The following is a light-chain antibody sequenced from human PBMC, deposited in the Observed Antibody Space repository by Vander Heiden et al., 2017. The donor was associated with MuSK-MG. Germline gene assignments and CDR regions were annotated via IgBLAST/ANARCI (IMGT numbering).Light chain of an antibody. CDR1: QSISSY. J-gene: IGKJ1*01. Sequence: DIQMTQSPSSLSASVGDRVTITCRASQSISSYLNWYQQKPGKASKLLIYAASSLQSGVPSRFSGSGSWTDFTLTISSLQPEDFATYYCQQSYSTPRTFGQGTKVEIK. CDR2: AAS. CDR3: QQSYSTPRT. V-gene: IGKV1-39*01.